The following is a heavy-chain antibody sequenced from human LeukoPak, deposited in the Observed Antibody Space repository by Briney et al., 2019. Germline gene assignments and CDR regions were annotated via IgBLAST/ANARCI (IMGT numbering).Heavy chain of an antibody. J-gene: IGHJ4*02. CDR1: GGSFSGYY. D-gene: IGHD3-10*01. CDR2: INHSGST. V-gene: IGHV4-34*01. CDR3: ARRENYYAYYFDY. Sequence: SETLSLTCAVYGGSFSGYYWSWIRQPPGKGLEWTGEINHSGSTNYNPSLKSRVTISVDTSKNQFSLKLSSVTAADTAVYYCARRENYYAYYFDYWGQGTLVTVSS.